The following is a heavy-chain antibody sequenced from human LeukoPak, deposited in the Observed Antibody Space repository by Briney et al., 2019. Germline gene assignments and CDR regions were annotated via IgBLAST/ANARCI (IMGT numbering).Heavy chain of an antibody. Sequence: SVKVSCKASGGTFSSYAISWVRQAPGQGLEWMGRIIPIFGTANYAQKFQGRVTITTDESTSTAYMELSSLRSEDTAVYYCARTPYYYDSSGYFDFDYWGQGTLVTVSS. J-gene: IGHJ4*02. V-gene: IGHV1-69*05. CDR2: IIPIFGTA. CDR3: ARTPYYYDSSGYFDFDY. D-gene: IGHD3-22*01. CDR1: GGTFSSYA.